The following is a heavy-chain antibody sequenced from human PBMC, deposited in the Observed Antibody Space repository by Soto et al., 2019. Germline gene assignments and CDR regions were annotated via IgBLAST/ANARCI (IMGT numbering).Heavy chain of an antibody. V-gene: IGHV3-11*01. J-gene: IGHJ4*02. CDR3: STLDL. CDR1: GFAFSDYY. CDR2: IGGHTSNI. D-gene: IGHD2-2*01. Sequence: QVHLVESGGGLVKPGGSLRLSCTASGFAFSDYYMHWFRQAPGKGLEWVAYIGGHTSNIYYAQSVKGRFTISRDITKNSVSQHARRRRGAEMAVDYSSTLDLWGQGTLVTVSS.